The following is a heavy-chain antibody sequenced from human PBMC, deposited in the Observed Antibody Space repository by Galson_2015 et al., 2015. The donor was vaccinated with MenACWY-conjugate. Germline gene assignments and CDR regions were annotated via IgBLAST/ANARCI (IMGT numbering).Heavy chain of an antibody. CDR3: VREDDWAFHY. CDR2: IYPGGNT. CDR1: GFTVSTNY. D-gene: IGHD3-9*01. J-gene: IGHJ4*02. V-gene: IGHV3-53*01. Sequence: SLRLSCAASGFTVSTNYMNWVRQAPGKGLQWVSDIYPGGNTYYVDSVEGRFTISRDHSKNTLYLQMNSLRVDDTAVYYCVREDDWAFHYWGQGTQATVSS.